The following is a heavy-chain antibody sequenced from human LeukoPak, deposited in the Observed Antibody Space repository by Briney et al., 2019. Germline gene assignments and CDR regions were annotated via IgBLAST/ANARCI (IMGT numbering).Heavy chain of an antibody. CDR1: GGSISNSF. D-gene: IGHD1-7*01. Sequence: PSETLSLTCTVSGGSISNSFWSWVRQPAGKGLEWIGRVYTSGSTNCNPSLESRVTMLVDTSKNQFSPKLNSVTAADTAVYYCARGSGTTTRQAFDIWGQGTMVIVYS. J-gene: IGHJ3*02. CDR3: ARGSGTTTRQAFDI. CDR2: VYTSGST. V-gene: IGHV4-4*07.